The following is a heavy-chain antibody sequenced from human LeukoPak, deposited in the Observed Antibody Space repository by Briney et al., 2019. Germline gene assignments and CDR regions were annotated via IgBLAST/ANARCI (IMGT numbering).Heavy chain of an antibody. CDR2: ISSSSSTI. CDR1: GFTFSSYS. V-gene: IGHV3-48*01. D-gene: IGHD6-19*01. J-gene: IGHJ4*02. CDR3: ARDPSSSGWSHFDY. Sequence: GGSLRLSCAASGFTFSSYSMNWVRQAPGKGLEWVSYISSSSSTIYYADSVKGRFTISRDNAKNSLYLQMNSLRAEDTAVYYCARDPSSSGWSHFDYWGQGTLVTVSS.